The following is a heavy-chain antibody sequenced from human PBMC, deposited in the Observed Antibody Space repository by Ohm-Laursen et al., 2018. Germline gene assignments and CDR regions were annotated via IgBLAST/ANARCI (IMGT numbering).Heavy chain of an antibody. V-gene: IGHV3-53*05. Sequence: GSLRLSCSASGFTVSSNYMSWVRQAPGKGLEWVSVIYSGGSTYYADSVKGRFTISRDNSKNTLYLQMNSLRAEDTALYYCARGRYDSSGKMDVWGQGTTVTVSS. J-gene: IGHJ6*02. D-gene: IGHD3-22*01. CDR1: GFTVSSNY. CDR3: ARGRYDSSGKMDV. CDR2: IYSGGST.